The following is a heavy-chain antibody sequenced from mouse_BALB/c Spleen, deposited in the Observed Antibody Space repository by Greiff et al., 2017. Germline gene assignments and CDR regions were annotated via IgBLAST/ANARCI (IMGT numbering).Heavy chain of an antibody. Sequence: DVKLVESGGGLVQPGGSLKLSCAASGFTFSSYTMSWVRQTPEKRLEWVAYISNGGGSTYYPDTVKGRFTISRDNAKNTLYLQMSSLKSEDTAMYYCARGGLRISFDYWGQGTTLTVSS. CDR1: GFTFSSYT. V-gene: IGHV5-12-2*01. CDR2: ISNGGGST. D-gene: IGHD1-1*01. J-gene: IGHJ2*01. CDR3: ARGGLRISFDY.